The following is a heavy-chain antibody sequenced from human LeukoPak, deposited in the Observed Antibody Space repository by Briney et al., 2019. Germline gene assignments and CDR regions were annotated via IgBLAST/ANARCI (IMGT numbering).Heavy chain of an antibody. D-gene: IGHD1-14*01. CDR3: ARFGSDALDI. V-gene: IGHV1-2*02. Sequence: ASVKVSCKASGYTFTSYGISWVRQAPGQGLEWMGWISHNSGGTSYAQKFQGRVTMTRDTSISTAYMELSRLRSDDTAVYYCARFGSDALDIWGQGTMVTVSS. J-gene: IGHJ3*02. CDR2: ISHNSGGT. CDR1: GYTFTSYG.